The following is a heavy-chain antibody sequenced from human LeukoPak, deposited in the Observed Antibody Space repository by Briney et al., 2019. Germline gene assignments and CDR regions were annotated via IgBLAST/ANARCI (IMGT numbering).Heavy chain of an antibody. D-gene: IGHD5-12*01. CDR2: IYYRGTT. CDR1: GGSIDSYY. Sequence: SGTPSPTCTVSGGSIDSYYWSWIRQPPREGLGGIGYIYYRGTTSYNPFLKSRVTISVDTSKNQFSLKLNSVTAADTAVYYCARLPRYGGYDHFDYWGQGILVIVSS. J-gene: IGHJ4*02. V-gene: IGHV4-59*12. CDR3: ARLPRYGGYDHFDY.